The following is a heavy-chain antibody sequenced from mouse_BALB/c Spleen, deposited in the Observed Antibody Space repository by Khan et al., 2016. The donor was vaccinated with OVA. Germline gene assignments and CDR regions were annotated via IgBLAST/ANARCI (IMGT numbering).Heavy chain of an antibody. CDR1: GYTFTTYW. J-gene: IGHJ2*01. D-gene: IGHD2-14*01. Sequence: QVQLQQSGAELAKPGASVKMSCKASGYTFTTYWMHWVKQRLGQGLEWIGYINPTSGYTDYNEKFKDRATLSADKSSSTSYMQLSSLTSEDSAVDCCTRDRSDYWGQGTTLTVSS. CDR2: INPTSGYT. V-gene: IGHV1-7*01. CDR3: TRDRSDY.